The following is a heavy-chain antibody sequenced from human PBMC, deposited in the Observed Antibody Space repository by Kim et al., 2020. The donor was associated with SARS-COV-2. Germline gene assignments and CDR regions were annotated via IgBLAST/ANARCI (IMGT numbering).Heavy chain of an antibody. CDR2: MSGDGGST. J-gene: IGHJ4*02. D-gene: IGHD3-16*01. Sequence: GGSLRLSCAASGFSFGSYVMSWVRQVPGKGFEWVSGMSGDGGSTYYADSVKGRFTISRDNSKKTLYLQMNSLRVEDTALYFCAKDLRPTLGLGEYPFDFWGQGTLVTVSS. CDR3: AKDLRPTLGLGEYPFDF. CDR1: GFSFGSYV. V-gene: IGHV3-23*01.